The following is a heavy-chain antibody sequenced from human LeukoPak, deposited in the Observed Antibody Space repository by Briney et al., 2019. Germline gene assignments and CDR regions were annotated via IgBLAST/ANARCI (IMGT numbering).Heavy chain of an antibody. CDR3: ARVGSRGSYYYYMDV. J-gene: IGHJ6*03. Sequence: PGGSLRLSCAASGFTVSSNYMSWVRQAPGKGLEWVSVIYSGGSTYYAGSVKGRFTISRDNSKNTLYLQMNSLRAEDTAVYYCARVGSRGSYYYYMDVWGKGTTVTVSS. CDR2: IYSGGST. V-gene: IGHV3-66*02. CDR1: GFTVSSNY. D-gene: IGHD2-15*01.